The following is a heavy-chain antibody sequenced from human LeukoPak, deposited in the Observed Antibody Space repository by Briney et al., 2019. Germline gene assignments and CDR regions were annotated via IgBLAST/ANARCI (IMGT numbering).Heavy chain of an antibody. CDR2: IKQDGSEK. J-gene: IGHJ2*01. V-gene: IGHV3-7*03. CDR3: ARAEWSNWYFDL. D-gene: IGHD3-3*01. Sequence: GGSLRLSCAASGFTFSTYWMNWARQAPGKGLEWVANIKQDGSEKYYVDSVKGRFTLSRDSAKNSLYLQMNSLRAEDTAVYYCARAEWSNWYFDLWGRGTLVTVSS. CDR1: GFTFSTYW.